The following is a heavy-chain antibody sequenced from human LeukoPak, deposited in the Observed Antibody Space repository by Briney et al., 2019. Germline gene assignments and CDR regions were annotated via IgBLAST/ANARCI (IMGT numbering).Heavy chain of an antibody. D-gene: IGHD3-10*01. V-gene: IGHV1-2*02. CDR2: MNPNSGGT. Sequence: ASVKVSCKASGYTFTSYDINWVRQATGQGLEWMGWMNPNSGGTNYAQKFQGRVTMTRDTSISTAYMELSRLRSDDAAVYYCARSGLVLLWFGEIWGQGTLVTVSS. CDR3: ARSGLVLLWFGEI. CDR1: GYTFTSYD. J-gene: IGHJ4*02.